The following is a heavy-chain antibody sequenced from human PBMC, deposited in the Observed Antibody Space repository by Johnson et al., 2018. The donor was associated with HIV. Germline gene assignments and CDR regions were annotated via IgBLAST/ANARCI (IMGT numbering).Heavy chain of an antibody. CDR3: ARGPGYSSSWYVNTDAFDI. D-gene: IGHD6-13*01. CDR1: GFTLDDYG. CDR2: INWNGGST. J-gene: IGHJ3*02. Sequence: VQLVESGGGVVRPGGSLRLSCAASGFTLDDYGMSWVRQVPGKGLEWVSGINWNGGSTGYADSVTGRFTISRDNAKNSLYLQMNSLRAEDTALYYCARGPGYSSSWYVNTDAFDIWGQGTVVTVSS. V-gene: IGHV3-20*04.